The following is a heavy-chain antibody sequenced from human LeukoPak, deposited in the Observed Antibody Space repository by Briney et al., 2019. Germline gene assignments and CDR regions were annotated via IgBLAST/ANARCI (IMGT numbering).Heavy chain of an antibody. CDR3: ARARNYYDSSDYYYEGDAFDI. D-gene: IGHD3-22*01. J-gene: IGHJ3*02. Sequence: SETLSFTCTVSGGSISSSSYYWGWIRQPPGKGLEWIGSIYYSGSTYYNPSLKSRVTISVDTSKNQFSLKLSSVTAADTAVYYCARARNYYDSSDYYYEGDAFDIWGQGTMVTVSS. CDR2: IYYSGST. CDR1: GGSISSSSYY. V-gene: IGHV4-39*01.